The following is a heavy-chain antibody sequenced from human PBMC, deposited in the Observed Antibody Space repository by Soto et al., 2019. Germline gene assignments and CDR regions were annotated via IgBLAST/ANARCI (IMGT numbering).Heavy chain of an antibody. Sequence: SQTLSLTCAISGDSVSSNSAAWNWIRQSPSRGLEWLGRTYYRSKWYNDYAVSVKSRITINPDTSKNQFSLQLNSVTPEDTAVYYCARDQGEVAAAWDDWLDPWGQGTLVTVSS. CDR2: TYYRSKWYN. CDR3: ARDQGEVAAAWDDWLDP. J-gene: IGHJ5*02. V-gene: IGHV6-1*01. CDR1: GDSVSSNSAA. D-gene: IGHD6-13*01.